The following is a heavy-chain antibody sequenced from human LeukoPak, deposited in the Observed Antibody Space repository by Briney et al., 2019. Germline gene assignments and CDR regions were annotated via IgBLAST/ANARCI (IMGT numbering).Heavy chain of an antibody. V-gene: IGHV3-7*01. CDR1: GFTFSNYW. CDR2: IKHDGSDK. CDR3: ARGGHRQKEF. D-gene: IGHD3-10*01. J-gene: IGHJ4*02. Sequence: GGSLRLSCSASGFTFSNYWMTWVRQSPGKGLEWVAIIKHDGSDKYCVDSVKGRFTISRDNAKNSLYLQMCSLRAEDTAVYYCARGGHRQKEFWGQGTLVTVSS.